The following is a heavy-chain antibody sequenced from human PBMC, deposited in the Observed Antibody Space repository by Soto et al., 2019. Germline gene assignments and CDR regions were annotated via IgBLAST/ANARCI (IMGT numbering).Heavy chain of an antibody. D-gene: IGHD3-10*01. CDR1: GYTFTSYG. V-gene: IGHV1-18*01. CDR3: AREMVRGVGPDY. J-gene: IGHJ4*02. Sequence: QVQLVQSGAEVKKPGASVKVSGKASGYTFTSYGISWVRQAPGQGLEWMGWISTYNGNTNYAQKLQGRLTMTTDTATRAADMEPRSLRSDDTAVFYCAREMVRGVGPDYWGQGTPVTVS. CDR2: ISTYNGNT.